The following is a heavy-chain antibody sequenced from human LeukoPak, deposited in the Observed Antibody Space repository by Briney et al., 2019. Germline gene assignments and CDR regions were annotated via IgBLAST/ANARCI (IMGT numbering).Heavy chain of an antibody. D-gene: IGHD5-18*01. CDR3: ARTHPIQLWLDLYYYYMDV. Sequence: ASVKVSCKASGYTFTSYGISGVRQAPGQGLEWMGWISAYNGNTNYAQKLQGRVTMTTDTSTSTAYMELRSLRSDDTAVYYCARTHPIQLWLDLYYYYMDVWGKGTTVTVSS. V-gene: IGHV1-18*01. J-gene: IGHJ6*03. CDR2: ISAYNGNT. CDR1: GYTFTSYG.